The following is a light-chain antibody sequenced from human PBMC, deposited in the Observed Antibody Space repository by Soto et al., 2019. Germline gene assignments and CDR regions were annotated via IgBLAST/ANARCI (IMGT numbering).Light chain of an antibody. J-gene: IGKJ5*01. CDR2: GAY. V-gene: IGKV3-20*01. CDR3: QQYGSSPPIT. Sequence: EIVLTQSPGTLSLSPGERATLSCRASQSVSSSYLAWYQQKPGQAPRLLIDGAYRRATGIPVRFSGSGSGKDFTLTITGLEPEDFAVYYCQQYGSSPPITFGQGTRLEIK. CDR1: QSVSSSY.